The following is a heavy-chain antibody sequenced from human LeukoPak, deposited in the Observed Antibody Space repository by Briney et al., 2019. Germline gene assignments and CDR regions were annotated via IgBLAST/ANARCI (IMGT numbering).Heavy chain of an antibody. Sequence: ASVKVSCKASGYTFTGYYMHWVRQAPGQGLEWMGRIIPILGIANYAQKFQGRVTITADKSTSTAYMELSSLRSEDTAVYYCARVGYDILTGYYSNWFDPWGQGTLVTVSS. V-gene: IGHV1-69*04. J-gene: IGHJ5*02. CDR2: IIPILGIA. CDR3: ARVGYDILTGYYSNWFDP. CDR1: GYTFTGYY. D-gene: IGHD3-9*01.